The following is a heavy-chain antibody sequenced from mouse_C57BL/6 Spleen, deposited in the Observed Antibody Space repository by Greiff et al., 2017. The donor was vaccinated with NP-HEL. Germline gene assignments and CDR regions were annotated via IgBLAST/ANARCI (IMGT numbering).Heavy chain of an antibody. V-gene: IGHV5-6*01. CDR1: GFTFSSYG. CDR2: ISSGGSYT. J-gene: IGHJ1*03. Sequence: EVQVVESGGDLVKPGGSLKLSCAASGFTFSSYGMSWVRQTPDKRLEWVATISSGGSYTYYPDSVKGRFTISRDNAKHTLYLQISRRKSEDTARYYCARQRPYFGSSYGYYDVWGTGTTVTVSS. CDR3: ARQRPYFGSSYGYYDV. D-gene: IGHD1-1*01.